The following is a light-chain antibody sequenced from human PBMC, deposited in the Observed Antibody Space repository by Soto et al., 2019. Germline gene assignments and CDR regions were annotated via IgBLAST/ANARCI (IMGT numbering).Light chain of an antibody. V-gene: IGKV1-12*01. Sequence: DIQMTRSPSSLSASVGDRVTITCRASQDLDRWLAWYQQKPGEAPKVLIYAASNLRSGVPSRFSGSGSGADFSLTISSLQPEDVATYYCKQSRSFPLTFGGGTKVDIK. CDR3: KQSRSFPLT. CDR1: QDLDRW. CDR2: AAS. J-gene: IGKJ4*01.